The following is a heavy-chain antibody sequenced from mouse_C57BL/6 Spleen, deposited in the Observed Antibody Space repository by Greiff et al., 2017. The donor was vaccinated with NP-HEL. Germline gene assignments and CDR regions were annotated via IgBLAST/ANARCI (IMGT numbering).Heavy chain of an antibody. CDR2: INPGDGDT. Sequence: QVQLKQSGPELVKPGASVKISCKASGYAFSSSWMNWVKQRPGKGLEWIGRINPGDGDTNYNGKFKGKATLTADKSSSTAYMQLSSLTSEDSAVYFCARDPGYYGSSYVGYFDVWGTGTTVTVSS. J-gene: IGHJ1*03. V-gene: IGHV1-82*01. CDR3: ARDPGYYGSSYVGYFDV. CDR1: GYAFSSSW. D-gene: IGHD1-1*01.